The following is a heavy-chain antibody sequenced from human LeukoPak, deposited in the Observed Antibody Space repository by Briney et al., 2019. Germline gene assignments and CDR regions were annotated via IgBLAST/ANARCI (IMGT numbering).Heavy chain of an antibody. CDR1: GYTFTGYY. V-gene: IGHV1-2*02. CDR3: ARRAVGNSYYYSMDV. CDR2: INPNSGGT. Sequence: ASVKVSCKASGYTFTGYYMHWVRQAPGQGLEWKGWINPNSGGTNYAQKFQGRVTMTRDTSISTAYMELSRLRSDDTAVYYCARRAVGNSYYYSMDVWGKGTTVTVSS. D-gene: IGHD6-19*01. J-gene: IGHJ6*03.